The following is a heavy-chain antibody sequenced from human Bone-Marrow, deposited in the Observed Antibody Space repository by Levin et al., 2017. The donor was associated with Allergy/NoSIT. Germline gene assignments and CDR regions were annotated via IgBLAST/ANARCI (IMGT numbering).Heavy chain of an antibody. Sequence: PGESLKISCTGSGFTFSRSGMHWVRQAPGKGLEWLAVISYDGNHEYYADSVKGRLTISRDNSENTLYLQINNLRDGDTAVYFCAKPVYTYGPLDSWGQGTLVTVSS. CDR3: AKPVYTYGPLDS. CDR2: ISYDGNHE. V-gene: IGHV3-30*18. CDR1: GFTFSRSG. J-gene: IGHJ5*01. D-gene: IGHD5-18*01.